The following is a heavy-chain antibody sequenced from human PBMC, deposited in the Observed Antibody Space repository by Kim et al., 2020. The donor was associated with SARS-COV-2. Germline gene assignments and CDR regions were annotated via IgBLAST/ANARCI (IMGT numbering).Heavy chain of an antibody. Sequence: GGSLRLSCAASGFTFSSYGMHWVRQAPGKGLEWVAVISYDGSNKYYADSVKGRFTISRDNSKNTLYLQMNSLRAEDTAVYYCAREGSITMIVPRAFDIWG. CDR3: AREGSITMIVPRAFDI. CDR1: GFTFSSYG. D-gene: IGHD3-22*01. V-gene: IGHV3-33*05. J-gene: IGHJ3*02. CDR2: ISYDGSNK.